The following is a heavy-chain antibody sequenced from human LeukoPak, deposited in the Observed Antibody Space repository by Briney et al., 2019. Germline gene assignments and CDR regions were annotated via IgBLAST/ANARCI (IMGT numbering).Heavy chain of an antibody. CDR2: FIPIFGTA. CDR3: ARVPGPSDY. D-gene: IGHD1-14*01. Sequence: GASVKVSCRASGGTFSSYAISWVRQAPGQGLEWMGRFIPIFGTATYAQKFQARVTITTDESTSTAYMELSSLRSEDTAVYYCARVPGPSDYWGQGTLVTVSS. CDR1: GGTFSSYA. J-gene: IGHJ4*02. V-gene: IGHV1-69*05.